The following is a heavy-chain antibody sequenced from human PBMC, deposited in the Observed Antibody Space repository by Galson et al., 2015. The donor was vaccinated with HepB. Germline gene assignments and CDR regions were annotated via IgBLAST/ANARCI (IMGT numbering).Heavy chain of an antibody. CDR3: TTYSSSWYNFDY. J-gene: IGHJ4*02. V-gene: IGHV3-15*01. Sequence: SLRLSCAASGFTFSNARMSWVRQAPGKGLEWVGRIKSKTDGGTTDYAAPVKGRFTISRDDSKNTLYLQMNSLKTEDTAVYYCTTYSSSWYNFDYWGQGTLVTVSS. CDR2: IKSKTDGGTT. D-gene: IGHD6-13*01. CDR1: GFTFSNAR.